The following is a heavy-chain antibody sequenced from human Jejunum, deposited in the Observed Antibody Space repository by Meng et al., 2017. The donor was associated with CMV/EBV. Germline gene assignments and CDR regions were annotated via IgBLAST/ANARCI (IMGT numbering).Heavy chain of an antibody. CDR2: ISSYNGNT. Sequence: QGQLVQSGGEGKKPGASVKVSCKASGYTFTNYGITGVRQAPGQGLEWMGWISSYNGNTNYAQTLQGRLTMTTDTSTSTAYMELRSLRSDDTAVYYCARVEVGITSGDYWGQGTLVTVSS. CDR3: ARVEVGITSGDY. CDR1: GYTFTNYG. D-gene: IGHD1-26*01. V-gene: IGHV1-18*01. J-gene: IGHJ4*02.